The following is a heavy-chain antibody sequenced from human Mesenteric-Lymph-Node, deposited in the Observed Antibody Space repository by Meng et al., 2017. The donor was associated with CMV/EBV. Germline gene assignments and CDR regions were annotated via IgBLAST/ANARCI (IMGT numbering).Heavy chain of an antibody. Sequence: SGFTFNSYSMNWVRQAPGKGLEWVSSISSSSSYIYYADSVKGRFTISRDNSKNTLYLQINSLKAEDTAVYYCAKGHYGSGNYYNFDYWGQGTLVTVSS. CDR3: AKGHYGSGNYYNFDY. V-gene: IGHV3-21*04. CDR1: GFTFNSYS. D-gene: IGHD3-10*01. J-gene: IGHJ4*02. CDR2: ISSSSSYI.